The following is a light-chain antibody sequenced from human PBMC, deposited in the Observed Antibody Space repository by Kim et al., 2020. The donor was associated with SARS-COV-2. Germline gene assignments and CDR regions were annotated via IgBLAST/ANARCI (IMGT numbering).Light chain of an antibody. Sequence: NFMLTQPHSVSGSPGKTITISCTRSSGGIATNYVQWYQQRPGSSPTIMIYNDNRRPSGVPDRFSGSIDSSSNSASLTISGLRTDDQADYYCQSSDTTIWVFGGGTKLTVL. CDR3: QSSDTTIWV. V-gene: IGLV6-57*01. CDR2: NDN. CDR1: SGGIATNY. J-gene: IGLJ3*02.